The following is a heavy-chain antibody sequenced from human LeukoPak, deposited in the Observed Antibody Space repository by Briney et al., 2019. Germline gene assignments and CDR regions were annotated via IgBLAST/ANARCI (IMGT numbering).Heavy chain of an antibody. J-gene: IGHJ6*02. V-gene: IGHV1-3*01. CDR1: GYTFTSYG. CDR3: AGPADYYGDLTIYYYYGMDV. D-gene: IGHD4-17*01. CDR2: INAGNGNT. Sequence: GASVEVSCKASGYTFTSYGISWVRQAPGQGLEWMGWINAGNGNTKYSQKFQGRVTITRDTSASTAYMELSSLRSEDTAVYYCAGPADYYGDLTIYYYYGMDVWGQGTTVTVSS.